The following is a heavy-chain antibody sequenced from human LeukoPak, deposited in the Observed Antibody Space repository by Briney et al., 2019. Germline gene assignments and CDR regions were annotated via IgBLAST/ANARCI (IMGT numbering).Heavy chain of an antibody. CDR2: IYSGGST. J-gene: IGHJ4*02. Sequence: GGSLRLSCAASGFTVSSYHMSWVRQAPGKGLEWVSGIYSGGSTFYADSVAKGRFTISRDNSKNSLFLQMNSLRAEDTAVYYCARDPMGDGASSFDYWGQGTLVTVSS. D-gene: IGHD3-16*01. CDR1: GFTVSSYH. CDR3: ARDPMGDGASSFDY. V-gene: IGHV3-66*01.